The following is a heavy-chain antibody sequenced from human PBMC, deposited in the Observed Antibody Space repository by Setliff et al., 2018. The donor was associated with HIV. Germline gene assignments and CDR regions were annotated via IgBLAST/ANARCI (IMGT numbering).Heavy chain of an antibody. CDR1: GGSIRNYY. Sequence: SETLSLTCTVSGGSIRNYYWSWIRQPPGKGLEWIGYIYYSGSTNYNPSLKSRVTMSLDTSKHQFSLKLSSVTAADTAVYYCARQVDTVVRGVRALAHFDLWGRGTLVTVSS. CDR3: ARQVDTVVRGVRALAHFDL. CDR2: IYYSGST. D-gene: IGHD3-10*01. V-gene: IGHV4-59*08. J-gene: IGHJ2*01.